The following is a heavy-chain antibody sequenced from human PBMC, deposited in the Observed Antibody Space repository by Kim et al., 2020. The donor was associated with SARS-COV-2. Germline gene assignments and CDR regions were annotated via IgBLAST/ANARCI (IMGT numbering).Heavy chain of an antibody. V-gene: IGHV3-21*01. D-gene: IGHD6-19*01. J-gene: IGHJ6*02. CDR1: GFTFSSYS. CDR2: ISSSSSYI. Sequence: GGSLRLSCAASGFTFSSYSMNWVRQAPGKGLEWVSSISSSSSYIYYADSVKGRFTISRDNAKNSLYLQMNSLRAEDTAVYYCARNGLDPGHRAYYYGMDVWGQGTTVTVSS. CDR3: ARNGLDPGHRAYYYGMDV.